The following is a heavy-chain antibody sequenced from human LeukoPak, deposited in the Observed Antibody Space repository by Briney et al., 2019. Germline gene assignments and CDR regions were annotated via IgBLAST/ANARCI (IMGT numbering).Heavy chain of an antibody. J-gene: IGHJ4*02. Sequence: SETLSLTCTVSGGSISSYYWSWIRQPPGKGLEWIGYIYYSGSTNYNPSLKSRVTISVDTSKNQFSLKLSSVTAAGTAVYYCARDRGGGSWLDYWGQGTLVTASS. CDR2: IYYSGST. V-gene: IGHV4-59*01. CDR3: ARDRGGGSWLDY. D-gene: IGHD1-26*01. CDR1: GGSISSYY.